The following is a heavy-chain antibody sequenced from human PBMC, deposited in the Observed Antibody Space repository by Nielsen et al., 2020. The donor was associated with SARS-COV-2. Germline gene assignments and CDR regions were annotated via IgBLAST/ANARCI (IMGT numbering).Heavy chain of an antibody. CDR1: GFTFSSYG. J-gene: IGHJ4*02. V-gene: IGHV3-33*01. CDR2: IWYDGSNK. Sequence: LTCAASGFTFSSYGMHWVRQAPGKGLEWVAVIWYDGSNKYYADSVKGRFTISRDNSKNTLYLQMNSLRAEDTAVYYCARERWSYNSYFDYWGQGTLVTVSS. D-gene: IGHD3-10*01. CDR3: ARERWSYNSYFDY.